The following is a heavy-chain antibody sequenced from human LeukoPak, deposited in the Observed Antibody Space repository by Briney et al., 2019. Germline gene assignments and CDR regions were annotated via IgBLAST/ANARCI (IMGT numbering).Heavy chain of an antibody. V-gene: IGHV1-46*01. D-gene: IGHD3-10*01. Sequence: ASVKVSCKASGGTFSGYAISWVRQAPGQGLEWMGIINPSGGSTSYAQKFQGRVTMTRDTSTSTVYMELSSLRSEDTAVYYCASPYVPAVLRGEYYYYYGMDVWGQGTTVTVSS. CDR1: GGTFSGYA. CDR2: INPSGGST. J-gene: IGHJ6*02. CDR3: ASPYVPAVLRGEYYYYYGMDV.